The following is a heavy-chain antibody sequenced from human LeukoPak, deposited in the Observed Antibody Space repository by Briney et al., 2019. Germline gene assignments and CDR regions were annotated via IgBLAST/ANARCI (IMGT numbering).Heavy chain of an antibody. CDR1: GGSFSGYY. J-gene: IGHJ4*02. V-gene: IGHV4-34*01. Sequence: SETLSLTCAVYGGSFSGYYWSWIRQPPRKGLEWIGEINHSGSTNYIPSLKSRVTISVDTSKNQFSLKLSSVTAADTAVYYCARDRCSSTSCHFDYWGQGTLVTVSS. CDR3: ARDRCSSTSCHFDY. CDR2: INHSGST. D-gene: IGHD2-2*01.